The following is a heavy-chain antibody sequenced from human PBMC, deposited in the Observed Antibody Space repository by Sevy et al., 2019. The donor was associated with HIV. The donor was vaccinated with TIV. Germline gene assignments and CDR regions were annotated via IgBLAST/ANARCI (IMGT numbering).Heavy chain of an antibody. CDR2: LWYDGSNQ. CDR3: ARLDFDV. J-gene: IGHJ3*01. Sequence: GGSLRLSCAASGFSFRTYGIHWVRQAPGKGLEWVAFLWYDGSNQLYADSVKDRFTISRDNSKDMVSLQMNSLRVEDTALYFCARLDFDVWGHGTMVTVSS. CDR1: GFSFRTYG. V-gene: IGHV3-33*03.